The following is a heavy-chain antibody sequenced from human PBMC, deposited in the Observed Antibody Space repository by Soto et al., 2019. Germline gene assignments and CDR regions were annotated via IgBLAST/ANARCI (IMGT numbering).Heavy chain of an antibody. J-gene: IGHJ4*02. CDR3: AASGIVGATTFDY. D-gene: IGHD1-26*01. Sequence: SVKVSCKASGFTFTSSAVQWVRQARGQRLEWIGWIVVGSGNTNYAQKFQERVTITRDMSTGTAYMELSSLRSEDTAVYYCAASGIVGATTFDYWGQGTLVTVSS. CDR2: IVVGSGNT. V-gene: IGHV1-58*01. CDR1: GFTFTSSA.